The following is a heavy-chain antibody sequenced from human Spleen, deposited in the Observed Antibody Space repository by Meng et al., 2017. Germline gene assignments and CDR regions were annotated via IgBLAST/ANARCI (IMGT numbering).Heavy chain of an antibody. V-gene: IGHV3-7*01. CDR1: GFSSSRYW. D-gene: IGHD3-10*01. CDR2: MNQDGCEK. J-gene: IGHJ4*02. Sequence: GASLKFSCVASGFSSSRYWMRWVRQAQGKGLEWVSNMNQDGCEKYYLDSVKGRVTISRDTAKNSLYLQMNSLRVADTDVDYCARSASVRYHDIVDWCQGTLVTVSS. CDR3: ARSASVRYHDIVD.